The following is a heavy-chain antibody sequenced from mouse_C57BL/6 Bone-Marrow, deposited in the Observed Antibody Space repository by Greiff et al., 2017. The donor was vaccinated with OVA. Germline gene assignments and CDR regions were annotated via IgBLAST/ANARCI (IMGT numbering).Heavy chain of an antibody. J-gene: IGHJ2*01. CDR2: IDPSDSYT. V-gene: IGHV1-59*01. CDR1: GYTFTSYW. D-gene: IGHD2-1*01. CDR3: GNSFDY. Sequence: QVQLQQPGAELVRPGTSVKLSCKASGYTFTSYWMHWVKQRPGQGLEWIGVIDPSDSYTNYNQKFKGKATLTVDTSSSTAYMQLSSLTSEDSAVYYCGNSFDYWGQGTTLTVSS.